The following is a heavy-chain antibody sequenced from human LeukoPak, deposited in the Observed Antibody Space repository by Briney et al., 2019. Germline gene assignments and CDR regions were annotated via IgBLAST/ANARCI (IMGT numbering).Heavy chain of an antibody. CDR1: GYTFTSYG. CDR2: ISAYNGNT. V-gene: IGHV1-18*01. Sequence: ASVKVSCKASGYTFTSYGISWVRQAPGQGLEWMGWISAYNGNTNYAQKLQGRVTMTTDTSTSTAYMELRSLRSDDTAVYYCARLWVWFGELPKEGYYFDYWGQGTLVTVSS. CDR3: ARLWVWFGELPKEGYYFDY. D-gene: IGHD3-10*01. J-gene: IGHJ4*02.